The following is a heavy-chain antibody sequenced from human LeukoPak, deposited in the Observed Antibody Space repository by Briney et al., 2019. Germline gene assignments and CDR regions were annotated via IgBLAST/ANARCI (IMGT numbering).Heavy chain of an antibody. CDR2: IIPIFGTA. D-gene: IGHD3-10*01. V-gene: IGHV1-69*13. CDR3: ARGMVRGVRISYYYYYMDV. J-gene: IGHJ6*03. CDR1: GGTFSSYA. Sequence: ALVKVSCKASGGTFSSYAISWVRQAPGQGLEWMGGIIPIFGTANYAQKFQGRVTITADESTSTAYMELSSLRSEDTAVYYCARGMVRGVRISYYYYYMDVWGKGTTVTISS.